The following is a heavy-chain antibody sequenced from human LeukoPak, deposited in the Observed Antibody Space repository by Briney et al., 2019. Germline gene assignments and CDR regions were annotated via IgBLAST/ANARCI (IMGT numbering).Heavy chain of an antibody. Sequence: GGSLRLSCAASGFTFSSYGMHWVRQAPGKGLEWVAFIRSDGSNRYYADSVKGRFTIPRDNSKNTLYLQMNSLRAEDTAVYYCAKLLYYYDSSQPYWGQGTLVTVSS. CDR3: AKLLYYYDSSQPY. CDR1: GFTFSSYG. J-gene: IGHJ4*02. D-gene: IGHD3-22*01. V-gene: IGHV3-30*02. CDR2: IRSDGSNR.